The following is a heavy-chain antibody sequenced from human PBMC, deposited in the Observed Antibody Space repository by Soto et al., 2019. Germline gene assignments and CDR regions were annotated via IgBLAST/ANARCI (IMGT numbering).Heavy chain of an antibody. CDR2: ISGSGGST. J-gene: IGHJ4*02. Sequence: GGSLRLSCAASGFTFSSYAMSWVRQAPGKGLEWVSAISGSGGSTYYADSVKGRFTISRDNSKNTLYLQMNSLRAEDTAVYYCAKDPVVDIVATMVDWGQGTLVTVSS. V-gene: IGHV3-23*01. CDR3: AKDPVVDIVATMVD. D-gene: IGHD5-12*01. CDR1: GFTFSSYA.